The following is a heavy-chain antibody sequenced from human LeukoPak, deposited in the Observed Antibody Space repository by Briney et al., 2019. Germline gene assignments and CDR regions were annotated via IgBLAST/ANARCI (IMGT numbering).Heavy chain of an antibody. D-gene: IGHD3-22*01. CDR1: GYTFTGYY. CDR3: ARWGSVYLTYYFDY. Sequence: GASVKVSCMASGYTFTGYYMHWVRQAPGQGLEWMGWINPNSGGTNYAQKFQGRVTMTRDTSISTAYMELSRLRSDDTAVYYCARWGSVYLTYYFDYWGQGTLVTVSS. CDR2: INPNSGGT. V-gene: IGHV1-2*02. J-gene: IGHJ4*02.